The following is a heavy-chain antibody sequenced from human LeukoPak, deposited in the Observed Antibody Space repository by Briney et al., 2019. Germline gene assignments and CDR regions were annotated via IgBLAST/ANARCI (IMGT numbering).Heavy chain of an antibody. Sequence: PGGSLRLSCAASGVSFTSYWMSWVRQAPGKGVEWVASIKEDGSEKYYADSVKGRFTISRDNAKNSLYLQMNSLRADDTALYYCARHWEGVEADAFDIWGQGTMVTVSS. V-gene: IGHV3-7*04. J-gene: IGHJ3*02. CDR1: GVSFTSYW. D-gene: IGHD1-26*01. CDR3: ARHWEGVEADAFDI. CDR2: IKEDGSEK.